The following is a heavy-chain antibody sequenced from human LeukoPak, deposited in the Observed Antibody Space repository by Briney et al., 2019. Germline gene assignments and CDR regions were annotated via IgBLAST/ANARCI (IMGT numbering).Heavy chain of an antibody. D-gene: IGHD1-26*01. CDR1: GDSISRGGYY. CDR3: ARERGSYSVTFDY. J-gene: IGHJ4*02. CDR2: IYYSGTT. V-gene: IGHV4-31*03. Sequence: SQTLSLTCTVSGDSISRGGYYWSWIRQHPGKGLEWIGYIYYSGTTTCNPSLKSRVTISVDTSKNQFSLNLSSVTAADTAVYYCARERGSYSVTFDYWGQGTLVTVSS.